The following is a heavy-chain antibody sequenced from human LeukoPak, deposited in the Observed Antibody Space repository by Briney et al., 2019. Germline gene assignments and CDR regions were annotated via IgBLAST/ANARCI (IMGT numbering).Heavy chain of an antibody. D-gene: IGHD6-6*01. J-gene: IGHJ6*02. CDR1: GFTFDDYA. Sequence: GGSLRLSCAASGFTFDDYAMYWVRQAPGKGLEWVSGISWNRGDIGYADSVKGRFTLSRDNAKNSLYLQMNSLRVEDTALYYCAKGTSSSVYYYYGMDVWGQGTTVTVPS. CDR3: AKGTSSSVYYYYGMDV. V-gene: IGHV3-9*01. CDR2: ISWNRGDI.